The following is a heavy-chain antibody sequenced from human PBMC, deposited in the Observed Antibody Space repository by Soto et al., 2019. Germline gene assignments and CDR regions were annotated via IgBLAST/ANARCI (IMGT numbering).Heavy chain of an antibody. CDR3: AKDIGDTSSGWYLDAFDI. J-gene: IGHJ3*02. D-gene: IGHD6-19*01. CDR2: ISGSGGST. CDR1: GFTFSSYA. V-gene: IGHV3-23*01. Sequence: GGSLRLSCAASGFTFSSYAMSWVRQAPGKGLEWVSAISGSGGSTYYADSVKGRFTISRDNSKNTLYLQMNSLRAEDTAVYYCAKDIGDTSSGWYLDAFDIWGQGTMVTV.